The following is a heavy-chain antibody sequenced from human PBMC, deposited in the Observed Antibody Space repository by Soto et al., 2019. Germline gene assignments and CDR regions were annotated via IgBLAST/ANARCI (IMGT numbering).Heavy chain of an antibody. CDR2: IYHTGST. Sequence: SETLSLTCSVSAGSLSNYYWTWIRQSPGKGLEWIGEIYHTGSTKYNPSLKSRVAISVDMSKNQFSLTLSSVTPAETAVYYCARGGRGSGLYFLYYFDLWGQGTLVTVSS. J-gene: IGHJ4*02. D-gene: IGHD3-16*01. CDR3: ARGGRGSGLYFLYYFDL. CDR1: AGSLSNYY. V-gene: IGHV4-59*01.